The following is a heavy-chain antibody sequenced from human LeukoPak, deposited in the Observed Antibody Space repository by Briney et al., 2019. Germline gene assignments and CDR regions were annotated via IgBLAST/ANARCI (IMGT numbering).Heavy chain of an antibody. CDR1: GGTFSSYA. V-gene: IGHV1-69*13. D-gene: IGHD3-22*01. J-gene: IGHJ4*02. Sequence: ASVKVSCKASGGTFSSYAISWVRQAPGQGLEWMGGIIPIFGTANYAQKFQGRVTITADESTSTAYMELSSLRSEDTAVYYCARERYYYDSSGLRAGDFDYWGQGTLVTVSS. CDR3: ARERYYYDSSGLRAGDFDY. CDR2: IIPIFGTA.